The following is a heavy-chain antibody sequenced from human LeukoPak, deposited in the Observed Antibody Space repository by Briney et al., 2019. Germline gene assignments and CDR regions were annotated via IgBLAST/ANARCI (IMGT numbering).Heavy chain of an antibody. D-gene: IGHD5-12*01. CDR2: IKSKTEGGTT. CDR1: GLTFSNAW. J-gene: IGHJ4*02. Sequence: PGGSLRLSCAASGLTFSNAWMTWVRQAPGKGLEWVGRIKSKTEGGTTDYAAPVKGRFTISRDDSKNTLYLQMNSLKTDDTAVYYCARDPGSGYEEHFDYWGQGTLVTVSS. CDR3: ARDPGSGYEEHFDY. V-gene: IGHV3-15*01.